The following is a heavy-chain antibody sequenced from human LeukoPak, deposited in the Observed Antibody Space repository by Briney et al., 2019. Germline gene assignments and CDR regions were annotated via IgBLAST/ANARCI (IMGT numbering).Heavy chain of an antibody. CDR2: IYYSGST. D-gene: IGHD3-10*01. Sequence: SETLSLTCTVSGGSISSYYWSWIRQPLGKGLEWLGYIYYSGSTNYNPSLKSRVTISGDTSKNQFSLKLTSVTAADTAMYYCARGALLWFGEYWDIWGQGTMVTVSS. CDR3: ARGALLWFGEYWDI. J-gene: IGHJ3*02. CDR1: GGSISSYY. V-gene: IGHV4-59*08.